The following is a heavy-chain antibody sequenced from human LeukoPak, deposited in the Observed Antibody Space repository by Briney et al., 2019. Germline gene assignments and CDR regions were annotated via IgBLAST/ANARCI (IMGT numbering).Heavy chain of an antibody. Sequence: GGSLRLSCAASGFTFSSYVMNWVRQAPGKGLEWVSGISDSGGGTYYADSVKGRFTISRDNSKNTLYLQMNSLRAEDTAVYYCAKDLTHDYGVDYWGQGTLVTVSS. CDR1: GFTFSSYV. CDR3: AKDLTHDYGVDY. V-gene: IGHV3-23*01. J-gene: IGHJ4*02. CDR2: ISDSGGGT. D-gene: IGHD4-17*01.